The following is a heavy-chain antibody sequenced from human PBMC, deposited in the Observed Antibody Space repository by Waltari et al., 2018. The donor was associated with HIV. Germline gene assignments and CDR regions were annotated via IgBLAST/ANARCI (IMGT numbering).Heavy chain of an antibody. J-gene: IGHJ4*02. CDR3: ARLKMIRGVIRGGFDY. D-gene: IGHD3-10*01. CDR2: RYYTGST. Sequence: LQLQESGPGLVKPSETLSLTYSVSGVPISSSTSSCGWIRQPPGKGLEWIANRYYTGSTSYNPSLKSSVTISVDTSKNQFSLRLNPVTAADTAVYYCARLKMIRGVIRGGFDYWGQGILVTVSS. V-gene: IGHV4-39*01. CDR1: GVPISSSTSS.